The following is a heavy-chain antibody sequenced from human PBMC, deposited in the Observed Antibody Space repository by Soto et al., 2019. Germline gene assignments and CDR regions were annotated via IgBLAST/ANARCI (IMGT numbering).Heavy chain of an antibody. D-gene: IGHD5-18*01. CDR3: ATESGSTYGYFDH. Sequence: SETLSLTCTVSGGSVTSDEDYWTWIRQSPGKGLEWIGYISNSGSTGYNPSLKARLSMSVDRSKNQFTLRLTSVTAADTAVYFCATESGSTYGYFDHWGQGTQVTVSS. CDR1: GGSVTSDEDY. CDR2: ISNSGST. V-gene: IGHV4-30-4*01. J-gene: IGHJ4*02.